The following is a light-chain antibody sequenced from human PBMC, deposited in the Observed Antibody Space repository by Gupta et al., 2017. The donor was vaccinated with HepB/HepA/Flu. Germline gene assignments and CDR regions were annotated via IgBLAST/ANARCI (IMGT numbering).Light chain of an antibody. J-gene: IGLJ3*02. Sequence: QAGLTQPPSVSKGLRQTATLTCTGNSNNVGNLGAAWLQQHQGHPPKLLSYRNNNRPSGISERFSASRSGNTASLTITALQPEDEADYYCSTWDSSLSARVFGGGTKLTVL. CDR1: SNNVGNLG. CDR2: RNN. V-gene: IGLV10-54*04. CDR3: STWDSSLSARV.